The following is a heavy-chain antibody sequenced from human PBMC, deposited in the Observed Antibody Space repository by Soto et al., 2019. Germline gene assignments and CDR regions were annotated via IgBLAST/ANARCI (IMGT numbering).Heavy chain of an antibody. D-gene: IGHD3-22*01. CDR1: AFTFRNYY. Sequence: GASLRPSCAASAFTFRNYYINVVRHAPGKVLEWVSYIGIGSSTKYYADSVKGRFTISRDNAKNSLYLQMNSLRAEETAVYYCARDQLYYNDISGRPLNAFDVWGQGTMVT. CDR2: IGIGSSTK. V-gene: IGHV3-48*01. J-gene: IGHJ3*01. CDR3: ARDQLYYNDISGRPLNAFDV.